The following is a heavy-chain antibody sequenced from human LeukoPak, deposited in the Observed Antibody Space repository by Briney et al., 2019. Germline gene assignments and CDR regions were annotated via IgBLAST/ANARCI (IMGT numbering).Heavy chain of an antibody. CDR1: GFTFRDYY. J-gene: IGHJ6*02. CDR3: ALGTINKDYYFGMDV. D-gene: IGHD2-8*01. CDR2: ISNSGSTV. V-gene: IGHV3-11*01. Sequence: GGSLRLSCAASGFTFRDYYMTWLRQAPGKGLEWLSYISNSGSTVFYADSIKGRFTVSGDNAKRSLYLQIESLRDDDTAVYHCALGTINKDYYFGMDVWGQGTTVTVSS.